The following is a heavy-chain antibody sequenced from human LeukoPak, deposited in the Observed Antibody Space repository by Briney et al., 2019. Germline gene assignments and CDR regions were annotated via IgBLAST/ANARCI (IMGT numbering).Heavy chain of an antibody. D-gene: IGHD3-22*01. Sequence: PSETLSLTCTVSGGSISSYYWSWIRQPPGKGLEWIGYIYYSGSTNYNPSLKSRVTISVDTSKNQFSLKLSSATAADTAVYYCARGFGDYDSSGYYSLGYFDYWGQGTLVTVSS. CDR1: GGSISSYY. CDR3: ARGFGDYDSSGYYSLGYFDY. V-gene: IGHV4-59*01. J-gene: IGHJ4*02. CDR2: IYYSGST.